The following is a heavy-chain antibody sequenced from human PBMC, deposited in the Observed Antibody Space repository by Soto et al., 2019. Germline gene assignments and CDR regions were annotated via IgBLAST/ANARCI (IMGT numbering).Heavy chain of an antibody. CDR3: ARYIVVVTATYAFDI. V-gene: IGHV3-30-3*01. CDR2: ISYDGSDK. CDR1: GFTFSSYA. D-gene: IGHD2-21*02. J-gene: IGHJ3*02. Sequence: PGGSLRLSCAASGFTFSSYAMHWVRQAPGKGLEWVAVISYDGSDKYYADSVKGRFTISRDNSKNTLYLQMNSLRAEDTAVYYCARYIVVVTATYAFDIWGQRTMVTVSS.